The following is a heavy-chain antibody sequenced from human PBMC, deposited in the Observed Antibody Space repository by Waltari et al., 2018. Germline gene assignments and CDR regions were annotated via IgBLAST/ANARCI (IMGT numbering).Heavy chain of an antibody. D-gene: IGHD5-12*01. CDR3: ARGSRLSGSDYFEV. CDR1: GYTLTAST. Sequence: QSQLVQSGATVRMPGAAVNISCTAAGYTLTASTIHWIRQAPGQSLEWMGWINVGQRDTNYSEKLQGRVTIARDTSDTSASTVYMELRSLTSDDTAIYYCARGSRLSGSDYFEVWGQGTLLTVSS. V-gene: IGHV1-3*01. J-gene: IGHJ3*01. CDR2: INVGQRDT.